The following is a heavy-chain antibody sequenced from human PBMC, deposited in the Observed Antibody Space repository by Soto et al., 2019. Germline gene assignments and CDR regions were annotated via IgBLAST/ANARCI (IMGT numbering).Heavy chain of an antibody. CDR1: GFTFKTHA. J-gene: IGHJ6*02. V-gene: IGHV3-30*18. CDR2: IAHDGNEK. D-gene: IGHD1-26*01. Sequence: QVQLVESGGGVVQPGTSLRLSCAASGFTFKTHAMHWVRQAPGKGLEWMAVIAHDGNEKFYADSVKGRFIISRDNSKNALYLQINTLRNEDTAVYYCGKDVGDYVPYYYGVDVWGQGTTVTVSS. CDR3: GKDVGDYVPYYYGVDV.